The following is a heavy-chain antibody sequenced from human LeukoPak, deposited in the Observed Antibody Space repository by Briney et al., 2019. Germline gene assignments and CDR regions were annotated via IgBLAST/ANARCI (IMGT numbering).Heavy chain of an antibody. Sequence: PGGSLRLSCAASGFTFSDFGMIWVRQAPGKGLEWLASISFSSTYIYYAGSVKGRFTISRDNAKNSLYLQMNSLRAEDTAVYYCARVVGATRGYWGQGTLVTVSS. J-gene: IGHJ4*02. D-gene: IGHD1-26*01. V-gene: IGHV3-21*01. CDR2: ISFSSTYI. CDR1: GFTFSDFG. CDR3: ARVVGATRGY.